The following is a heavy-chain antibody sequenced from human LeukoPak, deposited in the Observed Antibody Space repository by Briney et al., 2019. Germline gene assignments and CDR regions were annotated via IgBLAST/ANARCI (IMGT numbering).Heavy chain of an antibody. Sequence: PGRSLRLSCAASGFTFRSYGIHWVRQAPGKGLEWVAVISFDGSNKYYADSVKGRFTISRDNSKNTLYLQMNSLRAEDTAVYYCARGDLPQYYFDYWGQGTLVTVSS. D-gene: IGHD5-24*01. CDR2: ISFDGSNK. CDR1: GFTFRSYG. J-gene: IGHJ4*02. CDR3: ARGDLPQYYFDY. V-gene: IGHV3-30*03.